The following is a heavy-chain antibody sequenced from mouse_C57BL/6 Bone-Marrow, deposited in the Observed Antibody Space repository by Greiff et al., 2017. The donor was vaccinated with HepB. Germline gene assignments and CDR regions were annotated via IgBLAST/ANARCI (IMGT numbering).Heavy chain of an antibody. CDR2: IDPEDGET. CDR1: GFNIKDYY. V-gene: IGHV14-2*01. J-gene: IGHJ4*01. D-gene: IGHD1-1*01. Sequence: EVMLVESGAELVKPGASVKLSCTASGFNIKDYYMHWVKQRTEQGLEWIGRIDPEDGETKYAPKFQGKATITADTSSNTAYLQLSSLTSEDTAVYYCAHYYGSSYGAMDYWGQGTSVTVSS. CDR3: AHYYGSSYGAMDY.